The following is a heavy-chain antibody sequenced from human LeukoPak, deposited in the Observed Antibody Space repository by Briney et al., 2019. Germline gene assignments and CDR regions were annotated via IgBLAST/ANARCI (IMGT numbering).Heavy chain of an antibody. V-gene: IGHV3-23*01. CDR1: GFTFSSYA. D-gene: IGHD6-13*01. J-gene: IGHJ4*02. CDR2: ISGSGGST. Sequence: GGSLRLSCAASGFTFSSYAMSWVRQAPGKGLEWVSAISGSGGSTYYADSVKGRFTISRDNSKNTLYLQMNSLRAEDTAVYYCARSTYSSSSYYFDYWGQGSLVTVSS. CDR3: ARSTYSSSSYYFDY.